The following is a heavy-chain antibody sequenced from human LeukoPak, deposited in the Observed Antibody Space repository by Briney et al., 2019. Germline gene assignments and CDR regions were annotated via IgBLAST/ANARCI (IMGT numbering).Heavy chain of an antibody. CDR3: ARDLAVAGYFDY. CDR1: GGSISSYY. D-gene: IGHD6-19*01. CDR2: IYYSGST. V-gene: IGHV4-59*01. Sequence: SETLSLTCTVSGGSISSYYWSWIRQPPGKGLEWIRYIYYSGSTNYNPSLKSRVTISVDTSKNQFSLKLSSVTAADTAVYYCARDLAVAGYFDYWGQGTLVTVSS. J-gene: IGHJ4*02.